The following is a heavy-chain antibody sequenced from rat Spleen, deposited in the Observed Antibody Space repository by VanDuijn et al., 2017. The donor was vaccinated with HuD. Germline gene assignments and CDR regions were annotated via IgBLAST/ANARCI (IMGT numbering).Heavy chain of an antibody. D-gene: IGHD1-4*01. CDR2: ISTGDDDT. CDR3: TRPYLGYPGPHYFDY. V-gene: IGHV5S23*01. J-gene: IGHJ2*01. Sequence: EVQLVESGGGLVQPGRSLKLSCAASGFTFSDFDMAWVRQAPTKGLEWVASISTGDDDTYFRDSVKGRFTISRDNAKSTLYLQMNSLSSEDTATYYYTRPYLGYPGPHYFDYWGQGVMVTVSS. CDR1: GFTFSDFD.